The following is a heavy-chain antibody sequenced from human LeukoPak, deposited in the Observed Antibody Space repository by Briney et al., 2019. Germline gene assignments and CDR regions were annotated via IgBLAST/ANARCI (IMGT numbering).Heavy chain of an antibody. J-gene: IGHJ4*02. V-gene: IGHV3-21*01. CDR3: ATYDSSGYFTHN. D-gene: IGHD3-22*01. CDR2: ISSGSSYI. Sequence: GGSLRLSCAASGFTFSSYSMNWVRQAPGKGLEWVSSISSGSSYIYYADSVKGRFTISRDNAKNSLYLQMNSLRAEDTAVYYCATYDSSGYFTHNWGQGTLVTVSS. CDR1: GFTFSSYS.